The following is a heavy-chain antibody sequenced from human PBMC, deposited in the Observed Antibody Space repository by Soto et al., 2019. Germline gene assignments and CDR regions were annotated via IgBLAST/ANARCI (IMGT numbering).Heavy chain of an antibody. CDR1: GGTFSSDG. Sequence: QVQLVQSGAEVKKPGSSVKVSCKASGGTFSSDGIRWVRQAPGQWLEWMGVIIPIFGTANYAQKFQGRVTITADESTSTAYMELSRLRSEDTAVYYCAIAVAQSYDYYGMNVWGQGNTLTVSS. CDR3: AIAVAQSYDYYGMNV. CDR2: IIPIFGTA. J-gene: IGHJ6*02. V-gene: IGHV1-69*12.